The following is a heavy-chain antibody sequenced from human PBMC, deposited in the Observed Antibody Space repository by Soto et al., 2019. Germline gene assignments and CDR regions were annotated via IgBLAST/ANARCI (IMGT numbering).Heavy chain of an antibody. Sequence: SVKVSFKASGGTFSSYAISWLRQAPGQGLEWMGGIIPIFGTANYAQKFQGRVTITADESTSTAYMELSSLRSEDTAVYYCARMAMAFYYFDYWGQGTLVTVSS. V-gene: IGHV1-69*13. CDR2: IIPIFGTA. J-gene: IGHJ4*02. CDR1: GGTFSSYA. D-gene: IGHD5-18*01. CDR3: ARMAMAFYYFDY.